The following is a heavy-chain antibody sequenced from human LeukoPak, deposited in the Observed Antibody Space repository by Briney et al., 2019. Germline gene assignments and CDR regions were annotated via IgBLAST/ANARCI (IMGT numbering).Heavy chain of an antibody. J-gene: IGHJ6*03. Sequence: GGSLRLSCAASGFTFSSYAMSWVRQAPGKGLEWVSYISSSGSTIYYADSVKGRFTISRDNAKNSLYLQMNSLRAEDTAVYYCAREGYYYYYMDVWGKGTTVTVSS. CDR2: ISSSGSTI. V-gene: IGHV3-48*03. CDR1: GFTFSSYA. CDR3: AREGYYYYYMDV.